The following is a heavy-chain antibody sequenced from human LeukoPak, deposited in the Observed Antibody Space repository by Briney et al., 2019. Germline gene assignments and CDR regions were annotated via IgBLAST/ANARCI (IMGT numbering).Heavy chain of an antibody. CDR3: AKGRILWFGEQSDFDY. J-gene: IGHJ4*02. D-gene: IGHD3-10*01. Sequence: GGALRLSCAASGFIFTSYRMNWVRQATGKGVEWISPISDSGAYTSYADFVKGRFTVSRDNSKNMVFLEVNSLRAEDTATYFCAKGRILWFGEQSDFDYWGQGTLVTVSS. CDR2: ISDSGAYT. V-gene: IGHV3-23*01. CDR1: GFIFTSYR.